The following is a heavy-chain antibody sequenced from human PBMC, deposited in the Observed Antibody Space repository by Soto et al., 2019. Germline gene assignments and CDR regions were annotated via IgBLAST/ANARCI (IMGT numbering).Heavy chain of an antibody. CDR1: GFTFSNAW. CDR2: IKSKTDGGTT. D-gene: IGHD1-7*01. Sequence: EVQLVESGGGLVKPGGSLRLSCAASGFTFSNAWMSWVRQAPGKGLEWVGRIKSKTDGGTTDYAAPVKGRFTISRDDSKNTLYLQMNSLKTQDTAVYYCTTDYYNNWNYAHHAGGCWGQGTLVTVSS. V-gene: IGHV3-15*01. CDR3: TTDYYNNWNYAHHAGGC. J-gene: IGHJ4*02.